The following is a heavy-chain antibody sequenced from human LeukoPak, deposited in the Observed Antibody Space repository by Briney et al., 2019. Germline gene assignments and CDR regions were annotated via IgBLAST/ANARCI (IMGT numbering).Heavy chain of an antibody. CDR2: IYYSGST. CDR1: GFTFSSYS. CDR3: ASLATVAGSDY. Sequence: GSLRLSCAASGFTFSSYSMNWVRQAPGKGLEWIGYIYYSGSTNYNPSLKSRVTISVDTSKNQFSLKLSSVTAADTAVYYCASLATVAGSDYWGQGTLVTVSS. V-gene: IGHV4-59*08. D-gene: IGHD6-19*01. J-gene: IGHJ4*02.